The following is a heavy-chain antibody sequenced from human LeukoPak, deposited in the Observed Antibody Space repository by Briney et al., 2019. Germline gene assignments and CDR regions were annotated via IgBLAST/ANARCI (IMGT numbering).Heavy chain of an antibody. J-gene: IGHJ3*02. D-gene: IGHD6-13*01. Sequence: GGSLRLSCAASGFTFSSYAMSWVRQAPGKGLEWVSVISGSGGSTSYADSVKGRFTISRDNAKNSLYLQMNSLRAEDTAVYYCARPDEQQLVRDAFDIWGQGTMVTVSS. CDR1: GFTFSSYA. CDR3: ARPDEQQLVRDAFDI. CDR2: ISGSGGST. V-gene: IGHV3-23*01.